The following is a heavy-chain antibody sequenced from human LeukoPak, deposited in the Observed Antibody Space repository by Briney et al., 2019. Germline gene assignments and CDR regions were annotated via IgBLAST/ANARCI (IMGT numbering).Heavy chain of an antibody. J-gene: IGHJ5*02. V-gene: IGHV3-21*01. CDR2: ISSSSYI. Sequence: GGSLRLSCAASGFTFSSYSMNWVRQAPGKGLEWVSSISSSSYIYYADSVKGRFTISRDNAKNSLYLQMNSLRAEDTAVYYCAREMNIVVVPAVYNWFDPWGQGTLVTVSS. CDR3: AREMNIVVVPAVYNWFDP. D-gene: IGHD2-2*01. CDR1: GFTFSSYS.